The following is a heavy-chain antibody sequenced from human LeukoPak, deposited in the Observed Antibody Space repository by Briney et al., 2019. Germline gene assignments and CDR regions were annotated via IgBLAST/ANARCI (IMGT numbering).Heavy chain of an antibody. D-gene: IGHD6-13*01. V-gene: IGHV3-23*01. J-gene: IGHJ4*02. CDR3: ARLGSSSWTFDC. CDR1: GFTFSSYA. CDR2: ISGSGGST. Sequence: GGSLRLSCAASGFTFSSYAMSWVRQAPGKGLEWVSAISGSGGSTYYADSVKGRFTISRDNSKNTLYLQMNSLRAEDTAVYYCARLGSSSWTFDCWGQGTLVTVSS.